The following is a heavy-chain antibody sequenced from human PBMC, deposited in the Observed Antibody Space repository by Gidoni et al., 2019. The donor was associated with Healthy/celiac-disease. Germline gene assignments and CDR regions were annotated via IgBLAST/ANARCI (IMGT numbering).Heavy chain of an antibody. CDR3: ARGSPFFGVVNYYYYGMDV. V-gene: IGHV4-34*01. CDR1: GGSFSGYY. CDR2: INHSGST. J-gene: IGHJ6*02. D-gene: IGHD3-3*01. Sequence: QVQLQQWGAGLLKPSETLSLTCAVYGGSFSGYYWSWIRQPPGKGLEWIGEINHSGSTNYNPSLKSRVTISVDTSKNQFSLKLSSVTAADTAVYYCARGSPFFGVVNYYYYGMDVWGQGTTVTVSS.